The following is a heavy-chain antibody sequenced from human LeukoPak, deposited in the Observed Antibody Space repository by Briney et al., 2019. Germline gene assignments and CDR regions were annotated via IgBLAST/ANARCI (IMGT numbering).Heavy chain of an antibody. D-gene: IGHD6-19*01. V-gene: IGHV3-74*01. CDR1: GFSFSRYW. CDR2: INSDGDIT. Sequence: GGSLRLSCAASGFSFSRYWMHWVRQAPGKGLVWVSRINSDGDITSYADSVKGRFSITRDNAKNTLYLQMYSLRAEDTAVYYCGRDPTNSGYISTWGQGTLVTVSS. CDR3: GRDPTNSGYIST. J-gene: IGHJ4*02.